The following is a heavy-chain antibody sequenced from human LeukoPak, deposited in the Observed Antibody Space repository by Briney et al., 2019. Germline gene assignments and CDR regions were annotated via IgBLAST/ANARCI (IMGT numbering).Heavy chain of an antibody. V-gene: IGHV4-4*07. CDR1: GGSISSYY. D-gene: IGHD2-2*01. CDR3: ARPSIVCSSTSCYVHAFDI. CDR2: IYTSGST. J-gene: IGHJ3*02. Sequence: SETLSLTCTVSGGSISSYYWSWIRQPAGKGLEWIGRIYTSGSTNYNPSLKSRVTMSVDTSKNQFSLKLSSVTAADTAVYYCARPSIVCSSTSCYVHAFDIWGQGTMVTVSS.